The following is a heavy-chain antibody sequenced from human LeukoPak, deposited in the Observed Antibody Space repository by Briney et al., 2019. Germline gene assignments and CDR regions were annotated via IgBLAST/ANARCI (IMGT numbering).Heavy chain of an antibody. D-gene: IGHD5-12*01. CDR3: ARDQGYSGYDWRFDP. CDR2: IRSSGSTI. J-gene: IGHJ5*02. Sequence: PGGSLRLSCAASGFTFSDYYMSWIRQAPGKGLEWVSYIRSSGSTIYYADSVKGRFTISRDNAKNSLYLQMNSLRAEDTAVYYCARDQGYSGYDWRFDPWGQGTLVTVSS. V-gene: IGHV3-11*01. CDR1: GFTFSDYY.